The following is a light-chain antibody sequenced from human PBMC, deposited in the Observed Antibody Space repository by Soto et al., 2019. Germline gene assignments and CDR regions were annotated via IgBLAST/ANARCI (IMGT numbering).Light chain of an antibody. CDR2: GSS. Sequence: EIVMTQSPATLSVSPGERATLSCRASQSVNTNLAWYQQKPGQAPRLLMYGSSTRATGIPARFTGSGSGTDGTEFTLTISSLQSEDFAVYYCQQGRTFGQGTKVDIK. CDR3: QQGRT. V-gene: IGKV3-15*01. CDR1: QSVNTN. J-gene: IGKJ1*01.